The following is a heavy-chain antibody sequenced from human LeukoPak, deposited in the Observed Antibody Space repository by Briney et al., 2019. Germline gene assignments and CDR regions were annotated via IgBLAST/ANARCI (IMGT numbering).Heavy chain of an antibody. CDR2: ISYDGSNK. CDR3: AKGLGGNFYYYYGMDV. Sequence: GGSLRLSCAASGFTFSSYGMHWVRQAPGKGLEWVAVISYDGSNKYYADSVKGRFTISRDNSKNTLYLQMNSLRAEDTAVYYCAKGLGGNFYYYYGMDVWGQGTTVTVSS. J-gene: IGHJ6*02. V-gene: IGHV3-30*18. CDR1: GFTFSSYG. D-gene: IGHD4-23*01.